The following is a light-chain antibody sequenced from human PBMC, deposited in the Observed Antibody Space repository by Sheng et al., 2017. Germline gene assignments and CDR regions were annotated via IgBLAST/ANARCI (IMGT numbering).Light chain of an antibody. J-gene: IGLJ1*01. CDR3: TSFTTSSTRV. CDR2: DVT. CDR1: SSDVGAYNY. V-gene: IGLV2-14*01. Sequence: QSALTQPASVSGSPGQSITISCTGTSSDVGAYNYVSWYQQHPGKAPKLIIYDVTKRPSGVSNRFSGSKSGNTASLTISGLQAEDEADYYCTSFTTSSTRVFGTGTKITVL.